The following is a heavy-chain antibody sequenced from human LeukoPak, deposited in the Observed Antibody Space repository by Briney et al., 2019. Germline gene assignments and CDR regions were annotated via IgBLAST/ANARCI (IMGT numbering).Heavy chain of an antibody. CDR3: ARCPYDSSGYYHPFFDS. CDR2: IKHDGSEK. J-gene: IGHJ5*01. Sequence: PGGSLTLSCAASGFTFSRYWMNWVRQTPGKGLEWVANIKHDGSEKHYVDSVKGRFTISRDNAKNSLYLQLNSLRAEDTAVYYCARCPYDSSGYYHPFFDSWGQGTLVTVSS. CDR1: GFTFSRYW. D-gene: IGHD3-22*01. V-gene: IGHV3-7*04.